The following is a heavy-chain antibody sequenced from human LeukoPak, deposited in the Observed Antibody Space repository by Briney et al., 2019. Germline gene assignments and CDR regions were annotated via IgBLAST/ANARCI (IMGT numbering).Heavy chain of an antibody. CDR2: ISGGGGST. J-gene: IGHJ4*02. Sequence: ETLSLTCTVSGGSISSSSYYWGWIRQPPGKGLEWVSAISGGGGSTYYADSVKGRFTISRDNSKNTLYLQMNSLRAEDTAVYYCAKDRILSYDFWSGYYRALDYWGQGTLVTVSS. V-gene: IGHV3-23*01. CDR1: GGSISSSSYY. CDR3: AKDRILSYDFWSGYYRALDY. D-gene: IGHD3-3*01.